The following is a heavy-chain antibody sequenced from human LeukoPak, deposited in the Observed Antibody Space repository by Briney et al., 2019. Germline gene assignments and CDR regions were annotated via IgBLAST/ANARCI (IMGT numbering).Heavy chain of an antibody. D-gene: IGHD1-20*01. CDR2: IKQDGSEK. CDR1: GFTFSNYW. J-gene: IGHJ6*03. V-gene: IGHV3-7*01. CDR3: ARDPHYNYGYYYYYMDV. Sequence: PGGSLRLSCAASGFTFSNYWMSWVRQAPGKGLEWVANIKQDGSEKYYVDSVKGRFTISRDNAKNSLYLQMNSLRAEDTAVYYCARDPHYNYGYYYYYMDVWGKGTTVTVSS.